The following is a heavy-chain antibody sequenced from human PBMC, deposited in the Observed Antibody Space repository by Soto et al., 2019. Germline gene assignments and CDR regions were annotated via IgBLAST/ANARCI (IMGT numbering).Heavy chain of an antibody. CDR1: GGSISSYY. CDR3: ASSYSSSSRHYYYYYMDV. J-gene: IGHJ6*03. Sequence: SETLSLTCTVSGGSISSYYWSWIRQPPGKGLEWIGYIYYSGSTNYNPSLKSRVTISVDTSKNQFSLKLSSVTAADTPVYYCASSYSSSSRHYYYYYMDVWGKGTTVTVSS. D-gene: IGHD6-6*01. V-gene: IGHV4-59*01. CDR2: IYYSGST.